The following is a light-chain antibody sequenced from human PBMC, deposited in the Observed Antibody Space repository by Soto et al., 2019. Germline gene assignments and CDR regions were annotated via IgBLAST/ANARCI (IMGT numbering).Light chain of an antibody. CDR3: MQSIQVTIT. J-gene: IGKJ5*01. V-gene: IGKV2D-29*01. Sequence: IVLTQSLLSVSIAPGQPAYISCEAIESFLHSDGKTSLYWYLQKPGQPPHTLIYELSNRFSGVPDKFSGSGSGTDFKLKISRVEAEDVGVYYCMQSIQVTITFGQGTKVDIK. CDR2: ELS. CDR1: ESFLHSDGKTS.